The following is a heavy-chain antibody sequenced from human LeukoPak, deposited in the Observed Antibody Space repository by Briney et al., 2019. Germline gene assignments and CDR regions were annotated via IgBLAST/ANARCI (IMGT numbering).Heavy chain of an antibody. D-gene: IGHD1-26*01. V-gene: IGHV3-23*01. Sequence: GGSLRLSCAASGFTFSSYAMSWVRQAPGKGVEWGSAISGSGGSTYYADSVKGRFPISRDNSKNTLYLQMNSLRAEDTAVYYCAKSHVSELYYYMDVWGKGTTVTVSS. J-gene: IGHJ6*03. CDR1: GFTFSSYA. CDR3: AKSHVSELYYYMDV. CDR2: ISGSGGST.